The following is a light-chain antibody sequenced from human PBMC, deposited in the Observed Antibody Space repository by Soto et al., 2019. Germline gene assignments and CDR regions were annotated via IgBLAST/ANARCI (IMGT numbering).Light chain of an antibody. CDR1: QSVSSY. CDR2: DAS. CDR3: RQRSKWPPGLMYT. J-gene: IGKJ2*01. V-gene: IGKV3-11*01. Sequence: EIVLTQSPATLSLSPGERATLSCRASQSVSSYLAWYQQKPGQAPRLIIYDASNMATGIPARFSDSASGTDFTLTIGGLEPVDFAVYYCRQRSKWPPGLMYTFGQGTKLEIK.